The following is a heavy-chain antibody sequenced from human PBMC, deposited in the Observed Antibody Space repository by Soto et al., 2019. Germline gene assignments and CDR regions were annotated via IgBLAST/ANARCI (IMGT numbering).Heavy chain of an antibody. Sequence: SETLSLTCTVSGGSISSGGYYWSWIRQHPGKGLEWIGYIYYSGSTYYNPSLKSRVTISVDTSKNQYSLKLSSATAADTAVYYCARVCSSTTYQIFFDYWGQGTLVTVSS. CDR2: IYYSGST. CDR3: ARVCSSTTYQIFFDY. J-gene: IGHJ4*02. V-gene: IGHV4-31*03. CDR1: GGSISSGGYY. D-gene: IGHD2-2*01.